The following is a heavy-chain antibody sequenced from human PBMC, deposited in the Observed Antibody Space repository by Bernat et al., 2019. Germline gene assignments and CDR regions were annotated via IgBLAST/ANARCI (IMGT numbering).Heavy chain of an antibody. CDR3: AREPSTGYSYGYNY. CDR2: IYSGGST. J-gene: IGHJ4*02. Sequence: EGKRVESGGGLMKRGGSLRLSCAASGFTVSSNYMSWVRQAPGKGVEGVSVIYSGGSTYYADSVKGRFTISRDNSKNTLYLQMNSLRAEDTAVYYCAREPSTGYSYGYNYWGQGTLVTVSS. CDR1: GFTVSSNY. V-gene: IGHV3-53*01. D-gene: IGHD5-18*01.